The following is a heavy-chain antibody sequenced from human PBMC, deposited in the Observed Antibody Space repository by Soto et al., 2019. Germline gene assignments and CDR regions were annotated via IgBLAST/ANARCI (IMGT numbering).Heavy chain of an antibody. CDR3: ARDSVGSGYD. Sequence: QVQLQESGPGLVKPSETLSLTCTVSGGSISSDYWSWIRQPPGKRLEWIGYIYYSGYTNYNPSLKSRVTISVATSKNHFSLELMSVTAADTAVYYCARDSVGSGYDWGQGTLVTVSS. V-gene: IGHV4-59*01. J-gene: IGHJ4*02. CDR1: GGSISSDY. CDR2: IYYSGYT. D-gene: IGHD5-12*01.